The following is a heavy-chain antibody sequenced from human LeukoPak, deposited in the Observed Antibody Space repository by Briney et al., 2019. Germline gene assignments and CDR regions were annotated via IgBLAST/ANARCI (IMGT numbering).Heavy chain of an antibody. Sequence: GGSLRLSCAASGFTFSNYGMHWVRQAPGKGLEWVAYIWYDGSNKYYTDSVKGRFTIFRDNSENTLYLQMNSLRAEDTAAYYCARSYYYDSSHTADYWGQGTLVTVSS. J-gene: IGHJ4*02. CDR3: ARSYYYDSSHTADY. CDR1: GFTFSNYG. CDR2: IWYDGSNK. D-gene: IGHD3-22*01. V-gene: IGHV3-33*01.